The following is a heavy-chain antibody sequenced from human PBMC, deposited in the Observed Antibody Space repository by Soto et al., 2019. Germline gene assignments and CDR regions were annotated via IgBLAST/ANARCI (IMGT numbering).Heavy chain of an antibody. CDR3: TTSRTKLRWGQWKFDY. CDR2: IKSKTDGGTT. Sequence: GGSLRLSCAASGFTFSKAWMSWVRQAPGKGLEWVGRIKSKTDGGTTDYAAPVKGRFTITRDDSKNTLYLQMNSLKTEDTAVYYCTTSRTKLRWGQWKFDYWGQGTLVTVSS. CDR1: GFTFSKAW. J-gene: IGHJ4*02. V-gene: IGHV3-15*01. D-gene: IGHD5-12*01.